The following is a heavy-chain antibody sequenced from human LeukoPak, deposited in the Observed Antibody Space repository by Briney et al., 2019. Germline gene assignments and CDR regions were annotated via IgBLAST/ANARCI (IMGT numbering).Heavy chain of an antibody. CDR3: ARRSGIAVAGAFDY. D-gene: IGHD6-19*01. V-gene: IGHV3-23*01. J-gene: IGHJ4*02. CDR2: ISDSGGST. Sequence: GGSLRLSCAPSGFTFSNYAMSWVRQAPGRGLEWVSIISDSGGSTIYADSVKGRFTISRDNSKNTLYLQMNSLRAEDTAVYYCARRSGIAVAGAFDYWGQGTLVTVSS. CDR1: GFTFSNYA.